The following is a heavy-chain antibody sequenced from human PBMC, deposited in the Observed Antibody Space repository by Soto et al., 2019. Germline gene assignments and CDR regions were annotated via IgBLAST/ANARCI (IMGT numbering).Heavy chain of an antibody. J-gene: IGHJ4*02. CDR2: MNPNTGGA. CDR1: GYNFNGYY. CDR3: AKVISTIGSKQWLAQTKHQALDY. Sequence: QVNLVQSGAEVKKPGASVKVSCKASGYNFNGYYIHWVRQAPGQGLEWMGWMNPNTGGANYAQKFKGKDIMTTDTSISTAYLELRSLTSDDTAVYYCAKVISTIGSKQWLAQTKHQALDYWGQGTLVTVSS. V-gene: IGHV1-2*02. D-gene: IGHD6-19*01.